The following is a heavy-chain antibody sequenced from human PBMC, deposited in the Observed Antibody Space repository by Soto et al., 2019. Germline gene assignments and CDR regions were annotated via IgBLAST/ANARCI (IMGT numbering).Heavy chain of an antibody. CDR3: ARGSSGFYYYYGMDV. Sequence: EVQLVESGGGLVQPGGSLRLSCAASGFTFSSYEMNWVRQAPGKGLEWVSYISSSGSTIYYADSVKGRFTISRDNAKNSLYLQMNSLRAEDTAVYYCARGSSGFYYYYGMDVWGQGTTFTVSS. CDR1: GFTFSSYE. J-gene: IGHJ6*02. D-gene: IGHD6-19*01. CDR2: ISSSGSTI. V-gene: IGHV3-48*03.